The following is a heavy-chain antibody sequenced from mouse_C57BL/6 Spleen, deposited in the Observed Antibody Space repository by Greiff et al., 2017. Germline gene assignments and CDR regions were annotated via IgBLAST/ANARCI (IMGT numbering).Heavy chain of an antibody. D-gene: IGHD1-1*01. CDR1: GYSFTGYY. CDR3: AREGGYYYGSSGHDY. CDR2: INPSTGGT. Sequence: EVQLQQSGPELVKPGASVKTSCKASGYSFTGYYMNWVKQSPEKSLEWIGEINPSTGGTTYNQKFKAKATLTVDKSSSTAYMQLKRLTSEDSAVYYCAREGGYYYGSSGHDYWGQGTTLTVSS. J-gene: IGHJ2*01. V-gene: IGHV1-42*01.